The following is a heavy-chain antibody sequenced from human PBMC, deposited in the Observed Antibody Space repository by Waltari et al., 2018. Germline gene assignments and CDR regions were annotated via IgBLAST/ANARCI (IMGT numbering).Heavy chain of an antibody. J-gene: IGHJ5*02. CDR3: ARTSPHYDFWSGSPRDWFDP. CDR1: GGSISSYY. V-gene: IGHV4-59*01. D-gene: IGHD3-3*01. CDR2: IYYSGRT. Sequence: QVQLQESGPGLVKPSETLSLTCTVSGGSISSYYWSWIRQPPGQALEWTGYIYYSGRTNYNPSLKSRVTISVDTSKNQFSLKLSSVTAADTAVYYCARTSPHYDFWSGSPRDWFDPWGQGTLVTVSS.